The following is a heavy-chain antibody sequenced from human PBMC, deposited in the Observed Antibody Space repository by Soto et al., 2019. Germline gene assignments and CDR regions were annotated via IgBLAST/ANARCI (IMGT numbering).Heavy chain of an antibody. V-gene: IGHV1-18*01. CDR2: ISAYTGNT. Sequence: QIQLAQSGPEVARPGTSVNVSCKASGYIFSEYGISWARQAPGQGIKWMGWISAYTGNTKYSQSLKGRVTVTTDSSTGTGYMELRSLRADDTAVYSCARLGRARTMNFSYKGGVDVWGQGTPVTVSS. CDR1: GYIFSEYG. CDR3: ARLGRARTMNFSYKGGVDV. J-gene: IGHJ6*02. D-gene: IGHD3-22*01.